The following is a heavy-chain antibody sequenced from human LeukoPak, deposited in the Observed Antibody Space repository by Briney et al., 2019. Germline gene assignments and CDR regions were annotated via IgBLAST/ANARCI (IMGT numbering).Heavy chain of an antibody. V-gene: IGHV3-72*01. CDR2: IRNKANSYTT. Sequence: GGSLRLSCAASGFTFGDHYMDWVRQAPGKGLEWVGRIRNKANSYTTEYAASVKGRFTISRDGSKNSLYLQMSSLKTEDTALYYCARARYSANDYSDYWGQGTLVTVSP. D-gene: IGHD1-26*01. J-gene: IGHJ4*02. CDR3: ARARYSANDYSDY. CDR1: GFTFGDHY.